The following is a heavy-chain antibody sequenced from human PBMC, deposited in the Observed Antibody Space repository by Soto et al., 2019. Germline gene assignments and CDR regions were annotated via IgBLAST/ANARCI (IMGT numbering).Heavy chain of an antibody. CDR1: GGSISSYY. V-gene: IGHV4-59*08. J-gene: IGHJ4*02. CDR3: ASRYGPGFDY. CDR2: IYYSGST. Sequence: QVQLQESGPGLVKPSETLSLTCTVSGGSISSYYWSWIRQPPGKGLEWIGYIYYSGSTNYNPSLKRRIPISVDTPKNQFSPNLTSVTAADTAVYYCASRYGPGFDYWGQGTLVTVSS. D-gene: IGHD4-17*01.